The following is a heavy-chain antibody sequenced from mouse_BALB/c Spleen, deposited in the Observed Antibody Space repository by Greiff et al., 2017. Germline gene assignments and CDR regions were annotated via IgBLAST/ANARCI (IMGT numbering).Heavy chain of an antibody. CDR2: IWAGGST. CDR3: ARDYDEDAMDY. J-gene: IGHJ4*01. V-gene: IGHV2-9*02. D-gene: IGHD2-12*01. Sequence: VKLMESGPGLVAPSQSLSITCTVSGFSLTSYGVHWVRQPPGKGLEWLGVIWAGGSTNYNSALMSRLSISKDNSKSQVFLKMNSLQTDDTAMYYCARDYDEDAMDYWGQGTSVTVSS. CDR1: GFSLTSYG.